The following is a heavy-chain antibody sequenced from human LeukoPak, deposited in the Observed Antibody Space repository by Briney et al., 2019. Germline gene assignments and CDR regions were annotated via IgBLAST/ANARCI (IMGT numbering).Heavy chain of an antibody. Sequence: GAGVTVSFTVSGYRLTELCMHWVRQAPGKGREWVGGFDPEDCETIYAQQFQGRVTMTEDTSTDTAYMELSSLRSEDTAVYYCATVHGLVIFFDYWGQGTLVPVSS. D-gene: IGHD6-19*01. J-gene: IGHJ4*02. CDR3: ATVHGLVIFFDY. CDR2: FDPEDCET. V-gene: IGHV1-24*01. CDR1: GYRLTELC.